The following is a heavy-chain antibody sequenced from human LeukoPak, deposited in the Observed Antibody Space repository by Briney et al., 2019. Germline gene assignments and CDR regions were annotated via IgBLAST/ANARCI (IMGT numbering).Heavy chain of an antibody. V-gene: IGHV3-30-3*01. CDR2: IPNDGSNE. D-gene: IGHD5-18*01. CDR1: GFTFSRFA. J-gene: IGHJ4*02. Sequence: GGSLRLSCAASGFTFSRFAMYWVRQAPGKGLEWVAIIPNDGSNEYYADSVKGRFTISRDNSKNTLYLQMNSLRAEDTAVYYCARGQLWLLSYWGQGTLVTVSS. CDR3: ARGQLWLLSY.